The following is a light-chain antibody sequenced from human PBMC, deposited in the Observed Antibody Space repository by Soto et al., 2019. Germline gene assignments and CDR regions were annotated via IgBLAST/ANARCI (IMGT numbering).Light chain of an antibody. CDR2: AAS. CDR1: QSISSY. CDR3: QQSYSTPVT. V-gene: IGKV1-39*01. Sequence: DIQITQSPSSLSASVGDRVTITCRASQSISSYLNWYQQKPGKAPKLLIYAASSLQSGVPSRFSGSGSGTDFTLTISSLQPEDFATYYCQQSYSTPVTCGQGTKV. J-gene: IGKJ1*01.